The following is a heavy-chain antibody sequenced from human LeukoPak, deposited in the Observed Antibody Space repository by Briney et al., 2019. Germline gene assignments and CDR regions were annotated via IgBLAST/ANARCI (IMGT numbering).Heavy chain of an antibody. CDR1: GFTFSNAW. CDR2: IKSKTDGGTT. Sequence: PGGSLRLSCAASGFTFSNAWMSWVRQAPGKGLEWVGRIKSKTDGGTTDYAAPVKGRFTISRDDSKNTLYLQMNSLKTEDTAVYYCTTDPDYYDSSGYSDYWGREPWSPSPQ. D-gene: IGHD3-22*01. CDR3: TTDPDYYDSSGYSDY. J-gene: IGHJ4*02. V-gene: IGHV3-15*01.